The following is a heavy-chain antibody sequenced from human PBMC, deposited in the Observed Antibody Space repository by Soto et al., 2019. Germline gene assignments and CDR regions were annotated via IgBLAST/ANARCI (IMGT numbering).Heavy chain of an antibody. CDR2: IYYSGST. J-gene: IGHJ5*02. CDR1: GGSISRCGYY. Sequence: SETLSLTCTVSGGSISRCGYYWSWIRQHPGKGLEWIGYIYYSGSTYYNPSLKSRVTISVDTSKNQFSLKLSSVTAADTAVYYCARVFSDSSSFFDPWGQGTLVTVSS. D-gene: IGHD6-13*01. CDR3: ARVFSDSSSFFDP. V-gene: IGHV4-31*03.